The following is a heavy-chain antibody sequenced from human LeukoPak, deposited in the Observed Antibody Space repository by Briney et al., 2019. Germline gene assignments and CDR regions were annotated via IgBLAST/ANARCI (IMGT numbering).Heavy chain of an antibody. D-gene: IGHD3-16*01. CDR3: ARPGQLGEYTPYYFDF. Sequence: GEPLKISCQGSGYSFTSYWLGWVRQMPGKGLEWMGIIYPGDSDNRYSPSFKGQVTMSADKSINTAYLQWSSLKASDTDMYYCARPGQLGEYTPYYFDFWGQGTLVTVSS. CDR2: IYPGDSDN. CDR1: GYSFTSYW. J-gene: IGHJ4*02. V-gene: IGHV5-51*01.